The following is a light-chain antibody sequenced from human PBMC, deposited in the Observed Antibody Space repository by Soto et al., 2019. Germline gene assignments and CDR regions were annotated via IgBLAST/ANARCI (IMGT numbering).Light chain of an antibody. V-gene: IGLV2-14*01. Sequence: QSVLTQPASVCGSPGQSITISCTGTSSDVGGYNYVSWYQQYPGKAPKVMIYEVTNRPSGVSNRFSGSKSGNTASLTISGLQAEDEADYYCSSYTSSNTLIFGGGTKVTVL. J-gene: IGLJ2*01. CDR1: SSDVGGYNY. CDR2: EVT. CDR3: SSYTSSNTLI.